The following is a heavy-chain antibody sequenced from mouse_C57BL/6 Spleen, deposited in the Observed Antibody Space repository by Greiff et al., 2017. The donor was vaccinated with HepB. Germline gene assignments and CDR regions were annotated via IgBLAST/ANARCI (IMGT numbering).Heavy chain of an antibody. J-gene: IGHJ3*01. CDR2: INPNNGGT. CDR3: ARKAYYGSRGAWFAY. V-gene: IGHV1-26*01. CDR1: GYTFTDYY. D-gene: IGHD1-1*01. Sequence: VQLQQSGPELVKPGASVKISCKASGYTFTDYYMNWVKQSHGKSLEWIGDINPNNGGTSYNQKLKGKATLTVDKSYSTAYMELRSLTSEDSAVYYCARKAYYGSRGAWFAYWGQGTLVTVSA.